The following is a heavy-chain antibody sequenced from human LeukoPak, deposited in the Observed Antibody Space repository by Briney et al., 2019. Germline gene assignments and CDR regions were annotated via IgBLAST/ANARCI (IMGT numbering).Heavy chain of an antibody. CDR3: ARGGSVKAAAGTQGGY. CDR2: MNPNSGNT. D-gene: IGHD6-13*01. J-gene: IGHJ4*02. Sequence: ASVKVSCKASGYTFTSYDINWVRQATGQGLEWMGWMNPNSGNTGYAQKFQGRVTMTRNTSISTAYMELSSLRSEGTAVYYCARGGSVKAAAGTQGGYWGQGTLVTVSS. V-gene: IGHV1-8*01. CDR1: GYTFTSYD.